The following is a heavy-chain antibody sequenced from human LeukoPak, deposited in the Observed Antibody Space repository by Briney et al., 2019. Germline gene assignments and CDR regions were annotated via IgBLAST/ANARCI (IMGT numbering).Heavy chain of an antibody. CDR3: ARDWQLVAEWYHYMDV. CDR2: INPNSGGT. V-gene: IGHV1-2*02. D-gene: IGHD6-6*01. Sequence: ASVKVSCKASGYTFTSYDINWVRQATGQGLEWMGWINPNSGGTNYAQKFQGRVTMTRDTSISTAYMELSRLRSDDTAVYYCARDWQLVAEWYHYMDVWGKGTTVTVPS. J-gene: IGHJ6*03. CDR1: GYTFTSYD.